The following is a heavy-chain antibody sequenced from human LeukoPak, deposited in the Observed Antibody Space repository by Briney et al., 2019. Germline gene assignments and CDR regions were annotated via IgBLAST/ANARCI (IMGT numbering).Heavy chain of an antibody. J-gene: IGHJ4*02. D-gene: IGHD4-17*01. CDR3: AATTVTRYYVFDY. Sequence: SETLSLTCTVSGGSISSYYWSWIRQPPGKGLEWIGYIYYSGSTNYNPSLKSRVTISVDTSKNQFSLKLSSVTAADTAVYYCAATTVTRYYVFDYWGQGTLVTVSS. V-gene: IGHV4-59*08. CDR1: GGSISSYY. CDR2: IYYSGST.